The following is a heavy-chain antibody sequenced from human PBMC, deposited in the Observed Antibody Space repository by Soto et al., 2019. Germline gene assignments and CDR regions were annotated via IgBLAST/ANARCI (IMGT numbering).Heavy chain of an antibody. V-gene: IGHV1-46*01. CDR2: INPSGGST. J-gene: IGHJ4*02. D-gene: IGHD3-22*01. CDR1: GDSFTSYY. CDR3: ARGPYYYDSSGYAPPFDY. Sequence: GTSGKLSCEACGDSFTSYYMHCVRQAPGQGLEWMGIINPSGGSTSYAQKFQGRVTMTRDTSTSTVYMELSSLRSEDTAVYYCARGPYYYDSSGYAPPFDYWGQGTLVTVSS.